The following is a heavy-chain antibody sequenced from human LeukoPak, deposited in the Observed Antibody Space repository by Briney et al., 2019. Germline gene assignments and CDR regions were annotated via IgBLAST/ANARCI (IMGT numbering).Heavy chain of an antibody. J-gene: IGHJ4*02. CDR1: GFTFSTYW. V-gene: IGHV3-74*01. Sequence: GGSLRLSCAASGFTFSTYWMHWVRQAPGKGLVWVSRINSDGSSTSYADSVKGRFTISRDSAKNTLFLQVDSLRADDTAVYYCARGKGCSSTSCYSYYFDYWGQGTLVTVSS. CDR2: INSDGSST. D-gene: IGHD2-2*01. CDR3: ARGKGCSSTSCYSYYFDY.